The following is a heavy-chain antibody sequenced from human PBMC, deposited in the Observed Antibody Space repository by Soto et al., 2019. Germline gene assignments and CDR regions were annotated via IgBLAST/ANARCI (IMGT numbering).Heavy chain of an antibody. CDR2: FYYSGST. V-gene: IGHV4-39*07. J-gene: IGHJ4*02. D-gene: IGHD5-12*01. Sequence: ASETLSLTCTVSGGSISSSSYSWGWIRQPPGKGPEWIGTFYYSGSTYYNPSLKSRVTISVDTSKNQFSLKLSSVTAADTAVYYCARWLGYGPHFDYWGQGTLVTV. CDR1: GGSISSSSYS. CDR3: ARWLGYGPHFDY.